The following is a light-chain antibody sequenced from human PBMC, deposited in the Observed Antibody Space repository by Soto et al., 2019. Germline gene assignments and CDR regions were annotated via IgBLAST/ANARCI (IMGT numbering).Light chain of an antibody. CDR3: SSYAGSNNFGV. CDR1: SSDVGDYNY. V-gene: IGLV2-8*01. Sequence: QSALTQPPSASGSPGQSVTISCTGTSSDVGDYNYVSWYQHHPGKAPKLIIYEVSKRPSGVPDRFSGSKSGNTASLTVSGLQDEDEADYYCSSYAGSNNFGVFGGGTKLTVL. J-gene: IGLJ2*01. CDR2: EVS.